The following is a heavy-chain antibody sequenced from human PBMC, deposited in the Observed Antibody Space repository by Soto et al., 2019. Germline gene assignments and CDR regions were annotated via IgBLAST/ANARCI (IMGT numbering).Heavy chain of an antibody. V-gene: IGHV4-59*11. Sequence: QVRVQESGPGLVKPSETLSLTCTVSGGSISNHYWSWIRQSPGKGLEWIANIYHSGTTNYNLSLKGRVTISIDSSKNQVSLKLNSVTAADTAVYYCARGGYRTLAWFDPWGQGTLVTVSS. CDR3: ARGGYRTLAWFDP. CDR1: GGSISNHY. J-gene: IGHJ5*02. D-gene: IGHD6-13*01. CDR2: IYHSGTT.